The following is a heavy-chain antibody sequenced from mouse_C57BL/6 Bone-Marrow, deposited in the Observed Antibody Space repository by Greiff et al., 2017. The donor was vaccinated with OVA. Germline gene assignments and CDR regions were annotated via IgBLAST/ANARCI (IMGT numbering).Heavy chain of an antibody. CDR3: ARGSNYSFY. V-gene: IGHV1-81*01. Sequence: QVHVKQSGAELARPGASVKLSCKASGYTFTSYGISWVKQRTGQGLEWIGEIYPRSGNTYYNEKFKGKATLTADKSSSTAYMELRSLTSEDSAVYFCARGSNYSFYWGQGTSVTVSS. D-gene: IGHD2-5*01. J-gene: IGHJ4*01. CDR1: GYTFTSYG. CDR2: IYPRSGNT.